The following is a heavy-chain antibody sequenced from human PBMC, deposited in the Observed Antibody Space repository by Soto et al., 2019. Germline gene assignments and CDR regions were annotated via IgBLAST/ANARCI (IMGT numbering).Heavy chain of an antibody. CDR3: ARGGSSDWQVAFDC. D-gene: IGHD6-19*01. Sequence: QLHQQQWGAGLLKPSETLSLTCAVYGWSFSGYFWNWIRQSPGKGLEWIGKVNHNGRNNYNPSLKSRFTISLDMSKNQISLKLTAVTAADKAVYYCARGGSSDWQVAFDCWGQGTMVTVSS. CDR2: VNHNGRN. CDR1: GWSFSGYF. J-gene: IGHJ3*01. V-gene: IGHV4-34*01.